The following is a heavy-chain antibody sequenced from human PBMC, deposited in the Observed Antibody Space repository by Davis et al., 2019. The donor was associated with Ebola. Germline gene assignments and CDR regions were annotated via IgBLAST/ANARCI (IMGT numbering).Heavy chain of an antibody. J-gene: IGHJ4*02. Sequence: GGSLRLSCAASGFTFSSFEIHWIRQAPGKGLEWVALVTPDGSNKYYADSLKGRFTISRDNSENTVLLQMNGLKTDDTAMYYCARDFDYWGQGTLVAAS. CDR2: VTPDGSNK. CDR3: ARDFDY. CDR1: GFTFSSFE. V-gene: IGHV3-30*04.